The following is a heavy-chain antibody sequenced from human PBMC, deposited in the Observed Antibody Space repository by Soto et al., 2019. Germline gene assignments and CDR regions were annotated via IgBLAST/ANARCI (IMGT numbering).Heavy chain of an antibody. CDR3: ARTTMVRGVINDYYYGMDV. V-gene: IGHV4-59*01. CDR1: VGSISSYY. J-gene: IGHJ6*02. CDR2: IYYSGST. Sequence: SETLSLTCTVSVGSISSYYWSWIRQPPGKGLEWIGYIYYSGSTNYNPSLKSRVTISVDTSKNQFSLKLSSVTAADTAVYYCARTTMVRGVINDYYYGMDVWGQGTTVTVSS. D-gene: IGHD3-10*01.